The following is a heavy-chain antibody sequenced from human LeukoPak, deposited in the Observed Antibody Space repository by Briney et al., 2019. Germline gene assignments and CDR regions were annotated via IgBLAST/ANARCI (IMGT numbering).Heavy chain of an antibody. CDR1: GFTFSSYA. Sequence: GGSLRLSCAASGFTFSSYAMHWVRQAPGKGLEWVAVISYDGSNKYYADSVKGQFTISRDNSKNTLYLQMNSLRAEDTAVYYCARSIVVVTALLDYWGQGTLVTVSS. CDR3: ARSIVVVTALLDY. V-gene: IGHV3-30*04. CDR2: ISYDGSNK. D-gene: IGHD2-21*02. J-gene: IGHJ4*02.